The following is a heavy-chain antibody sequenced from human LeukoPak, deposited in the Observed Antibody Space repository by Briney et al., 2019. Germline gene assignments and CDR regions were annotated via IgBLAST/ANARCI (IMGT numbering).Heavy chain of an antibody. J-gene: IGHJ3*02. CDR3: ARDRLGVGATPDAFDI. Sequence: ASVKVSCKASGYTFTSYYMHWVRQAPGQGLEWMGIINPGGGGTSYAQKFQGRVTITRDTSTSTVYMELSSLRSEDTAVYYCARDRLGVGATPDAFDIWGQGTMVTVSS. CDR2: INPGGGGT. D-gene: IGHD1-26*01. CDR1: GYTFTSYY. V-gene: IGHV1-46*01.